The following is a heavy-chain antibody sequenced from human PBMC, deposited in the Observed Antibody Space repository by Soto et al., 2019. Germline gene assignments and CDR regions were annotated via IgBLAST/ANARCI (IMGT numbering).Heavy chain of an antibody. Sequence: SVKVSCKASGGTFSSYTISWVRQAPGQGLEWMGRIIPILGIANYAQKFQGRVTMTENKSTSTAYMELSSLRSEDTAVYYCARERSSGWCVDYWGQGTLVTVSS. V-gene: IGHV1-69*04. D-gene: IGHD6-19*01. J-gene: IGHJ4*02. CDR1: GGTFSSYT. CDR3: ARERSSGWCVDY. CDR2: IIPILGIA.